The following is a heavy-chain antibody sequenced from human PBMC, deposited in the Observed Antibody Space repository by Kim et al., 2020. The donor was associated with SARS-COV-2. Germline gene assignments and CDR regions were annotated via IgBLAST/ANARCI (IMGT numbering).Heavy chain of an antibody. CDR3: ARDRGITIFGVVVLDAFDI. CDR2: IYYSGST. J-gene: IGHJ3*02. D-gene: IGHD3-3*01. Sequence: SETLSLTCTVSGGSISSYYWSWIRQPPGKGLEWIGYIYYSGSTNYNPSLKSRVTISVDTSKNQFSLKLSSVTAADTAVHYCARDRGITIFGVVVLDAFDIWGQGTMVTVSS. V-gene: IGHV4-59*13. CDR1: GGSISSYY.